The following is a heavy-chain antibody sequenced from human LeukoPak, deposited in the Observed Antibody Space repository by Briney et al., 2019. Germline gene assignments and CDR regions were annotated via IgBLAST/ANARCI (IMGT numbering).Heavy chain of an antibody. CDR2: IYYSGST. J-gene: IGHJ1*01. V-gene: IGHV4-39*01. CDR3: ARLATRYYYGSGSYIYFQH. Sequence: SETLSLTCTVSGGSISSSSYYWGWLRQPPGTGLEWIGSIYYSGSTYYNPSLKSRVTISVDTSKNQFSLKLSSVTAADTAVYYCARLATRYYYGSGSYIYFQHWGQGTLVTVSS. D-gene: IGHD3-10*01. CDR1: GGSISSSSYY.